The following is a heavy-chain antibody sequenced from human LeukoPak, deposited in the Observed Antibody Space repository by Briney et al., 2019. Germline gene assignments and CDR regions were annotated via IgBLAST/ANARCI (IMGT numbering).Heavy chain of an antibody. CDR2: IIPIFGTA. V-gene: IGHV1-69*05. Sequence: SVKVSCKASGGTFSSYAISWVRQAPGQGVEWMGGIIPIFGTANYAQKFQGRVTITTDESTSTAYMELSSLRSEDTAVYYCARGKWELLRVLFDYWGQGTLVTVSS. D-gene: IGHD1-26*01. CDR1: GGTFSSYA. J-gene: IGHJ4*02. CDR3: ARGKWELLRVLFDY.